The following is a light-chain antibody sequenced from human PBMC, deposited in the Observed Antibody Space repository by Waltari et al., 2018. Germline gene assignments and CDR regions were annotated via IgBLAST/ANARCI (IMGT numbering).Light chain of an antibody. J-gene: IGKJ2*01. Sequence: EVVLTQSPGTLSSSPGDRATLSCRASQSVSSGYLAWYQQKPGQSPRRLIYGASTRATGIPDRFSGSGSGTDFTLTISRLEPEDFAVYYCQQYAGSPPFTFGQGTKLEIK. V-gene: IGKV3-20*01. CDR1: QSVSSGY. CDR3: QQYAGSPPFT. CDR2: GAS.